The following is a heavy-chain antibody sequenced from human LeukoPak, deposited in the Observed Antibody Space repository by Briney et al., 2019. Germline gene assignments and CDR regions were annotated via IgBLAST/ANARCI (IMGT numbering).Heavy chain of an antibody. CDR3: ARDRVDSSGYYYYYGIDV. J-gene: IGHJ6*02. CDR2: IYTSGST. D-gene: IGHD3-22*01. V-gene: IGHV4-4*07. Sequence: SETLSLTCTVSGGSISTYFWSWIRQPAGKGLEWIGRIYTSGSTTYNPSLKSRVTVSVDTSKNQFSLKPTSVTAADTAVYYCARDRVDSSGYYYYYGIDVWGQGTTVTVSS. CDR1: GGSISTYF.